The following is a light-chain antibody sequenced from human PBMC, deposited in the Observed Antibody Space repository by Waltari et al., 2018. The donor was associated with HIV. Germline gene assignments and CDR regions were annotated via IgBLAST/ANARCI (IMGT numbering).Light chain of an antibody. CDR3: HHYKSWRET. V-gene: IGKV3-15*01. CDR1: QSVNSN. CDR2: CTS. Sequence: DILMTQSPATLSVSPGERATLSCRASQSVNSNLAWYQQKPGQTPRLLTYCTSTRATDIPARFSGSGSGTEFTLTISSLQSEDFAVYYCHHYKSWRETFGQGTKVEIK. J-gene: IGKJ1*01.